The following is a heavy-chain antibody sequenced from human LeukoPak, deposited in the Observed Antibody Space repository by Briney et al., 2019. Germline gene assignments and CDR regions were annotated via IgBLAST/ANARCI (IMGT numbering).Heavy chain of an antibody. CDR2: IWYDGSNK. V-gene: IGHV3-33*01. J-gene: IGHJ5*02. CDR3: ARVVPNYSSSSGWFDP. CDR1: GFTFSSYG. Sequence: GGSLRLSCAASGFTFSSYGMHWVRQAPGKGLEWVAVIWYDGSNKYYADSVKGRFTISRDNSKKTLYLQMNSLRAEDTAVYYCARVVPNYSSSSGWFDPWGQGTLVTVSS. D-gene: IGHD6-6*01.